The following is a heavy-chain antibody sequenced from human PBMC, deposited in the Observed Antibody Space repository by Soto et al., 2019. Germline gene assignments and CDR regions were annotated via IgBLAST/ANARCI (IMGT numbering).Heavy chain of an antibody. Sequence: EVQLLESGGGLVQPGGSLRLSCAASGFTFSSYAMSWVRQAPGKGLEWVSAISGSGGSTYYADSVKGRFTISRDNSKNTLYLQMNSLRAEDTAVYYCAKDAGVLRFLEWLLYDALDIWGQGTMVTVSS. CDR1: GFTFSSYA. J-gene: IGHJ3*02. D-gene: IGHD3-3*01. V-gene: IGHV3-23*01. CDR2: ISGSGGST. CDR3: AKDAGVLRFLEWLLYDALDI.